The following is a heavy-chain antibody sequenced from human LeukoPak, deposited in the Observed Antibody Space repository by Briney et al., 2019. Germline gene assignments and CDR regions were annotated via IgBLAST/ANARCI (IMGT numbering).Heavy chain of an antibody. J-gene: IGHJ6*02. V-gene: IGHV3-30*18. Sequence: GGSLRLSCAASGFSISNHSMHWVRQAPGKGLEWVAFISDDGSGKYYTDSVKGRFTISRDNSKNPLSLQMNSLRVEDTAVYYCAKVSGTYLGYYCYHMDVWGQGTTVTVSS. D-gene: IGHD1-26*01. CDR3: AKVSGTYLGYYCYHMDV. CDR2: ISDDGSGK. CDR1: GFSISNHS.